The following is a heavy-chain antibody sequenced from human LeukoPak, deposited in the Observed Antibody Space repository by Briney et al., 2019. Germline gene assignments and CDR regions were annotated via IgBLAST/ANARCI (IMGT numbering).Heavy chain of an antibody. J-gene: IGHJ6*02. CDR1: GFPFSSYW. Sequence: PGGSLRLSCAASGFPFSSYWMHWVRQVPGKGLLWVSRINSDGSATIYADSVRGRFTISRDNAKNTLYLQMSGLRVEDTAVYHCASDSPYYGMDVWGRGTTVTVSS. CDR2: INSDGSAT. CDR3: ASDSPYYGMDV. V-gene: IGHV3-74*01.